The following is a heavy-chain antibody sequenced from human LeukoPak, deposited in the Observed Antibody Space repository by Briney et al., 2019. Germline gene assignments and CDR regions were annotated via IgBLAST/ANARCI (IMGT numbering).Heavy chain of an antibody. Sequence: SGTLSLTCAVSGGSISRTNWWSWVRQPPGKGLEWIGEIYHSGNTNYNPSLKSRVTISVDKSKNQFSLKLSSVTAADTAVYYCARVTYYDILKPWGQETLVTVSS. CDR3: ARVTYYDILKP. V-gene: IGHV4-4*02. D-gene: IGHD3-9*01. CDR1: GGSISRTNW. J-gene: IGHJ5*02. CDR2: IYHSGNT.